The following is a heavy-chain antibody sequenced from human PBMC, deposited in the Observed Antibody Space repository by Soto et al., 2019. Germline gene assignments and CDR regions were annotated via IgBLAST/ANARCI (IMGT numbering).Heavy chain of an antibody. V-gene: IGHV4-39*01. CDR2: FYYSGST. Sequence: QLQLQESGPGLVKPSETLSLTCTVSGGSISSSSYYWGWIRQPPGKGLEWIGSFYYSGSTFYNPSLQRRVTISVDTAKSQFSLNLSSVTASDTAVYSCARAYGATLLDYWGQGTLVTVSS. CDR3: ARAYGATLLDY. D-gene: IGHD4-17*01. CDR1: GGSISSSSYY. J-gene: IGHJ4*02.